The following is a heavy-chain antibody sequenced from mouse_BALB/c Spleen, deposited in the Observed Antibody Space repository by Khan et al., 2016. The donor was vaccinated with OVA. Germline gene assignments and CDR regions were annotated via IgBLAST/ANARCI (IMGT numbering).Heavy chain of an antibody. V-gene: IGHV1-9*01. J-gene: IGHJ3*01. CDR3: ARGGYVGFAY. CDR2: NLPGRLSI. CDR1: GYTFRSYW. Sequence: QVRLQQSGADLMKPGASVKISCKHVGYTFRSYWIEWAKKRSGHGLEWIGDNLPGRLSINYNEKLKGKATLTADKSSNTVYMHISSLPSEYSAVYHCARGGYVGFAYWCQGTRGTFSA. D-gene: IGHD2-2*01.